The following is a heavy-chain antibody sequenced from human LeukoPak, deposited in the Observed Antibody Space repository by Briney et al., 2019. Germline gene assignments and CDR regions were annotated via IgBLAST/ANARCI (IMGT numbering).Heavy chain of an antibody. Sequence: GGSLRLSCAASGFTFSSYAMYWVRQAPGKGLEWVAVISYDGSNKYYADSVKGRFTISRDNSKNTLYLQMNSLRAEDTAVYYCARRGSSHLAPLDYWGQGTLVTVSS. CDR1: GFTFSSYA. CDR3: ARRGSSHLAPLDY. V-gene: IGHV3-30*01. D-gene: IGHD6-13*01. CDR2: ISYDGSNK. J-gene: IGHJ4*02.